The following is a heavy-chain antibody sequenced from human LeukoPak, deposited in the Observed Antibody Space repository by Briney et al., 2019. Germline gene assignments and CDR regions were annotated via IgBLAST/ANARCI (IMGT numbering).Heavy chain of an antibody. CDR1: GFTVSSNY. V-gene: IGHV3-53*05. CDR3: ARDRSLWFGELSNFDY. CDR2: IYSGGST. Sequence: GGSLRLSCAASGFTVSSNYMSWVRQAPGKGLEWVSVIYSGGSTYYADSVKGRFTISRDNSKNTLYLQMNSLRAEDTAVYYCARDRSLWFGELSNFDYWGQGTLVTVSS. J-gene: IGHJ4*02. D-gene: IGHD3-10*01.